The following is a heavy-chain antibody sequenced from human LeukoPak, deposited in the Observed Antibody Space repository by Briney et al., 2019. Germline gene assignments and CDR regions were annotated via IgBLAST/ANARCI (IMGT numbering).Heavy chain of an antibody. Sequence: SETLSLTCAVYGGSFSGYYWSWIRQPPGKGLEWIGYIYYSGSTNYNPSLKSRVTISVDTSKNQFSLKLSSVTAADTAVYYCARRPVGATRYMDVWGKGTTVTVSS. CDR3: ARRPVGATRYMDV. D-gene: IGHD1-26*01. V-gene: IGHV4-59*01. CDR1: GGSFSGYY. J-gene: IGHJ6*03. CDR2: IYYSGST.